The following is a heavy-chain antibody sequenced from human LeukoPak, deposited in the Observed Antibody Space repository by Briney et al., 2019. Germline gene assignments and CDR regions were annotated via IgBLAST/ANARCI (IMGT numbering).Heavy chain of an antibody. CDR3: ASLVLLWFGELSTNWFDP. V-gene: IGHV4-39*01. D-gene: IGHD3-10*01. CDR2: IYYSGST. Sequence: SETLSLTCTVSGGSINSSSYYWGWIRQPPGKGLEWIGNIYYSGSTYYNPSLKSRVTISVDTSKNQFSLKLSSVTAADTAVYSCASLVLLWFGELSTNWFDPWGQGTLVTVSS. CDR1: GGSINSSSYY. J-gene: IGHJ5*02.